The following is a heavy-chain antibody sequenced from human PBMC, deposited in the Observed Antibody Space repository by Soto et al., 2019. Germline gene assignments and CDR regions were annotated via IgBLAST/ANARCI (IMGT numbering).Heavy chain of an antibody. J-gene: IGHJ4*02. CDR3: ASMRDDYGDYEANY. V-gene: IGHV1-69*06. Sequence: GASVKVSCKASGGTFSSYAISWVRQAPGQGLEWMGGIIPIFGTANYAQKFQGRVTITADKSTSTAYMELSSLRSEDTAVYYCASMRDDYGDYEANYWGQGTLVTVSS. CDR1: GGTFSSYA. D-gene: IGHD4-17*01. CDR2: IIPIFGTA.